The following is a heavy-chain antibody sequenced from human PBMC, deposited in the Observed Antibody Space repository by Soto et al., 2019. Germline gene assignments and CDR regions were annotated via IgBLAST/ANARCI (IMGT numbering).Heavy chain of an antibody. CDR1: GGSISSDNYY. J-gene: IGHJ4*02. Sequence: QVQLQESGPGLVKPSETLSLACTVSGGSISSDNYYWTWIRQPPGEGLEWIGYIYYSGRTLYNPSLKSRLTISIDTSKNQFSLKVDSVSAADTAVYYCARELSNSPDFFDGWGQGILVTVSS. CDR3: ARELSNSPDFFDG. D-gene: IGHD6-6*01. CDR2: IYYSGRT. V-gene: IGHV4-30-4*01.